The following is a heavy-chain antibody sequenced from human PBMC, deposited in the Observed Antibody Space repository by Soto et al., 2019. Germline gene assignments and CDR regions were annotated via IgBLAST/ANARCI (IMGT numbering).Heavy chain of an antibody. D-gene: IGHD2-8*02. CDR1: GGSFSGYY. CDR2: INHSGST. V-gene: IGHV4-34*01. Sequence: QVQLQQWGAGLLKPSETLSLTCAVYGGSFSGYYWTWIRQPPGTGLEWIGEINHSGSTNYNPSLKSRGTISVDTSKNQFSLKLTSVTAADTAVYYCARDTITGLFDYWGQGTLVTVSS. J-gene: IGHJ4*02. CDR3: ARDTITGLFDY.